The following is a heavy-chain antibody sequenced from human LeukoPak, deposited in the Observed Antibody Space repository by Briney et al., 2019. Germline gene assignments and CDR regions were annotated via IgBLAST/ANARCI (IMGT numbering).Heavy chain of an antibody. V-gene: IGHV1-69*13. Sequence: GASVKVSCKASGYTFTHHGISWVRQAPGQGLEWMGGIIPIFGTANYAQKFQGRVTITADESTSTAYMELSSLRSEDTAVYYCARAWGVVTAIDYWGQGTLVTVSS. J-gene: IGHJ4*02. CDR3: ARAWGVVTAIDY. D-gene: IGHD2-21*02. CDR2: IIPIFGTA. CDR1: GYTFTHHG.